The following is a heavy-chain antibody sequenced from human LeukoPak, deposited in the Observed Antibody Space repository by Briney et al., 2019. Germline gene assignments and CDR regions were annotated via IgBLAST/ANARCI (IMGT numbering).Heavy chain of an antibody. J-gene: IGHJ4*02. V-gene: IGHV3-48*01. CDR3: ANGLLWFGELFH. Sequence: GGSLRLSCAASEFTFSSYSMNWVRQALGKGLEWVSYITNSGNSKSYADSVKGRFTISRDNSKNTLYLQMNSLRAEDTAVYYCANGLLWFGELFHWGQGTLVTVSS. CDR2: ITNSGNSK. D-gene: IGHD3-10*01. CDR1: EFTFSSYS.